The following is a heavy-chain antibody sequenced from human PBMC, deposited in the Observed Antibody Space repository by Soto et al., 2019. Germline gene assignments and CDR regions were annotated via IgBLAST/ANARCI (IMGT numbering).Heavy chain of an antibody. V-gene: IGHV5-51*01. D-gene: IGHD6-13*01. Sequence: GESLKISCKGSGYSFTSYWIGWGRQMPGKGLEWMGIIYPGDSDTRYSPSFQGQVTISAMKSISTAYLQWSSLKASNTAMYYWASRNSSSWHDAFDIWGQGTMVTVSS. CDR2: IYPGDSDT. J-gene: IGHJ3*02. CDR1: GYSFTSYW. CDR3: ASRNSSSWHDAFDI.